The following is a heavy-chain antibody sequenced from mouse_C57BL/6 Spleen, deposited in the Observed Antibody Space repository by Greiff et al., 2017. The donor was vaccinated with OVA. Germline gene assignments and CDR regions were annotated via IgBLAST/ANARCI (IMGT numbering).Heavy chain of an antibody. CDR2: ISSGSSTI. Sequence: DVMLVESGGGLVKPGGSLKLSCAASGFTFSDYGMHWVRQAPEKGLEWVAYISSGSSTIYYADTVKGRFTISRDNAKNTLFLQMTSLRSEDTAMYYCARTAQAIFDYWGQGTTLTVSS. D-gene: IGHD3-2*02. J-gene: IGHJ2*01. CDR1: GFTFSDYG. CDR3: ARTAQAIFDY. V-gene: IGHV5-17*01.